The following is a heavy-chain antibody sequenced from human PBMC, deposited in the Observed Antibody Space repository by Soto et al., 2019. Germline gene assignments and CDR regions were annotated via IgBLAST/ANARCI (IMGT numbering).Heavy chain of an antibody. CDR3: ATDLLELRSFDY. J-gene: IGHJ4*02. V-gene: IGHV1-24*01. Sequence: GGPVKVSCKVSGYTLTELSMHWVRQAPGKGLEWMGGFDPEDGETIYAQKFQGRVTMTEDTSTDTAYMELSSLRSEDTAVYYCATDLLELRSFDYWGQGTLVTVSS. D-gene: IGHD1-7*01. CDR1: GYTLTELS. CDR2: FDPEDGET.